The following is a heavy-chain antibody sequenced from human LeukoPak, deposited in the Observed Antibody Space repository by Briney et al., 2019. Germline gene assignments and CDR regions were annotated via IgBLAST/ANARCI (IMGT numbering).Heavy chain of an antibody. J-gene: IGHJ4*02. CDR3: ASYSSGHTDY. V-gene: IGHV4-38-2*02. D-gene: IGHD6-19*01. CDR1: GYSISSGYY. CDR2: IYHSGST. Sequence: PSETLSLTCTVSGYSISSGYYWGWIRQPPGKGLEWIGSIYHSGSTYYNPSLKSRVTISVDTSKNQFSLKLSSVTAADTAVYYCASYSSGHTDYWGQGTLVTVSS.